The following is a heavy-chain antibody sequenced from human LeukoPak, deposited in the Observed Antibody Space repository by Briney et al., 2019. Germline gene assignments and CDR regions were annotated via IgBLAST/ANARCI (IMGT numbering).Heavy chain of an antibody. CDR2: HSGST. CDR3: AGSQWLVRAFDY. CDR1: GGSISSGGYS. V-gene: IGHV4-30-2*01. J-gene: IGHJ4*02. Sequence: PSETLSLTCAVSGGSISSGGYSWSWIRQPPGKGLEWIGYHSGSTYYNPSLKSRVTISVDRSKNQFSLKLSSVTAADTAVYYCAGSQWLVRAFDYWGQGTLVTVSS. D-gene: IGHD6-19*01.